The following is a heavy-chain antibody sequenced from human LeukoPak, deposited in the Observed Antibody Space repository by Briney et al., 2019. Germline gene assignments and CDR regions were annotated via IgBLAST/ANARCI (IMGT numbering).Heavy chain of an antibody. CDR1: GYTFTSYY. Sequence: GASVKVSCKASGYTFTSYYMHWVRQAPGQGLEWMGIINPSGGSTSYAQKFQGRVTMTRDTSTSTVYMELSSLRSEDTAVYYCARDPLPPYYYDSSGYSAAFDIWGQGTMVTVSS. CDR3: ARDPLPPYYYDSSGYSAAFDI. V-gene: IGHV1-46*01. D-gene: IGHD3-22*01. CDR2: INPSGGST. J-gene: IGHJ3*02.